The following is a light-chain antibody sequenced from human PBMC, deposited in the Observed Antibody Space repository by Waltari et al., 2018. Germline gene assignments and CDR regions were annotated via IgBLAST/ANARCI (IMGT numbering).Light chain of an antibody. Sequence: EIVMTQSPATLSVSPGERATLSCRASQSVFSNVAWYQQKPGQAPRLLMYEASIRATGISAKFRGSGSGTEFTLTISSVQSEDFAVYYCQQYNRWPPITFGQGTRLEIK. J-gene: IGKJ5*01. CDR1: QSVFSN. V-gene: IGKV3-15*01. CDR3: QQYNRWPPIT. CDR2: EAS.